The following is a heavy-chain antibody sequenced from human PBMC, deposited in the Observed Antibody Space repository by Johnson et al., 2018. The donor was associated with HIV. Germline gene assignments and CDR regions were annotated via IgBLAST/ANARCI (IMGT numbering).Heavy chain of an antibody. CDR3: ARDGRGEQLVDQGDAFDI. CDR1: GFNCDDYG. CDR2: MNGKGGST. Sequence: VQLVESGGGVVRPGGSPRLSCAASGFNCDDYGMSWVRQAPGKGLEWVAGMNGKGGSTAYGDSVKGRFTSSRDNAKNSLYLQMNSLRAEDTALYFFARDGRGEQLVDQGDAFDIWGQGTMVTVSS. J-gene: IGHJ3*02. V-gene: IGHV3-20*04. D-gene: IGHD6-6*01.